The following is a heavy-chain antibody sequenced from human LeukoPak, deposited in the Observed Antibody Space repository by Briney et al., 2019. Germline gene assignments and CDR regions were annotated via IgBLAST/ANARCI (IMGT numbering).Heavy chain of an antibody. CDR1: GGSFSGYY. Sequence: SETLSLTCAVYGGSFSGYYWSWIRQPPGKGLEWIGEINHSGSTNYNPSLKSRVTISVDTSKNQFSLKLSSVTAADTAVYYCARVWYYDFWSGYYLPFDYWGQGTLVTVSS. V-gene: IGHV4-34*01. CDR3: ARVWYYDFWSGYYLPFDY. CDR2: INHSGST. D-gene: IGHD3-3*01. J-gene: IGHJ4*02.